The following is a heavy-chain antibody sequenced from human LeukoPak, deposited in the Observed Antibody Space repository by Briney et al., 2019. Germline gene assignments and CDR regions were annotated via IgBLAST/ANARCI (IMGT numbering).Heavy chain of an antibody. D-gene: IGHD6-13*01. CDR3: AKDDGLAAAGTSFNY. Sequence: QPGGSLRLSCAASGFTVSSNYMTWVRQAPGKGLEWISLIYSGGSTYYADSVKGRLTISRDNSKNTLYLQMNSLRAEDTAVCYCAKDDGLAAAGTSFNYWGQGTLVTVSS. J-gene: IGHJ4*02. CDR1: GFTVSSNY. CDR2: IYSGGST. V-gene: IGHV3-53*01.